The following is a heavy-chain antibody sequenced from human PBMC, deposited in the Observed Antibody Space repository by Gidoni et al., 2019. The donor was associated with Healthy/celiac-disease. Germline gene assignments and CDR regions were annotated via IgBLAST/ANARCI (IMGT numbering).Heavy chain of an antibody. CDR2: INSDGSST. D-gene: IGHD6-13*01. J-gene: IGHJ3*02. V-gene: IGHV3-74*01. CDR3: ARVPRIAAAGKDGAFDI. CDR1: GFTFSSYW. Sequence: EVQLVESGGGLVQPGGSLRLSCAASGFTFSSYWMHWVRQAPGKGLVWVSRINSDGSSTSYADSVKGRFTISRDNAKNTLYLQMNSLRAEDTAVYYCARVPRIAAAGKDGAFDIWGQGTMVTVSS.